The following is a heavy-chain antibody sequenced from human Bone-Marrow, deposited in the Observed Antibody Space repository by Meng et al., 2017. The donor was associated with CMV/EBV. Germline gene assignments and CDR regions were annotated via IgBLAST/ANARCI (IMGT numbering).Heavy chain of an antibody. Sequence: GESLKISCAASGFTFSSYAMHWVRQAPGKGLEWVAVISYDGSNKYYADSVKGRFTISRDNAKNTLYLQMNSLRAEDTAVYYCAKSRITIFGALDYWGQGTLVTVSS. D-gene: IGHD3-3*01. CDR3: AKSRITIFGALDY. CDR1: GFTFSSYA. V-gene: IGHV3-30-3*01. CDR2: ISYDGSNK. J-gene: IGHJ4*02.